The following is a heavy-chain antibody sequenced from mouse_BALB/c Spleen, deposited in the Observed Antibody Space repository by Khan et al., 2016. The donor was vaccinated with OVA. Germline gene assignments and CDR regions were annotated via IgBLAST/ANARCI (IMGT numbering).Heavy chain of an antibody. Sequence: EVMLVESGGGLVKPGGSLKLSCAASGFTFSTYAMSWVRQTPEKRLEWVATISSDGDYTYYPDNVTGRFTISRDNAKNTLYLQMSSLMSEDTAMYYCARSPYGNFAYWGQGTLVTVSA. V-gene: IGHV5-9-1*01. CDR3: ARSPYGNFAY. CDR2: ISSDGDYT. J-gene: IGHJ3*01. D-gene: IGHD2-1*01. CDR1: GFTFSTYA.